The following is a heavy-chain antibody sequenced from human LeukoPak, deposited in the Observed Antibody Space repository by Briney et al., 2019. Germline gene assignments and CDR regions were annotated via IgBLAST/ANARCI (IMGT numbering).Heavy chain of an antibody. V-gene: IGHV1-46*01. D-gene: IGHD3-22*01. CDR1: GYTFTGYY. CDR2: INPSGGST. J-gene: IGHJ4*02. CDR3: ARDRGYDSSGYYNYYFDY. Sequence: GASVKVSCKASGYTFTGYYMHWVRQAPGQGLEWMGIINPSGGSTSYAQKFQGRVTMTRDTSTSTVYMELSSLRSEDTAVYYCARDRGYDSSGYYNYYFDYWGQGTLVTVSS.